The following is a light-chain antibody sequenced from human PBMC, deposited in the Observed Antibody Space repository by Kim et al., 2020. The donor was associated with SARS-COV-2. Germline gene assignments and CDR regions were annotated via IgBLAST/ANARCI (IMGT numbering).Light chain of an antibody. Sequence: PGERVPPSCRASQSVTKTYLAWYQQKPGQAPRLLIYDASNRAAGIPDRFSGSGSGTDFTLTISRLEPEDFAVYYCHQYGSSPPLPFGGGTKVDSK. J-gene: IGKJ4*01. CDR2: DAS. V-gene: IGKV3-20*01. CDR1: QSVTKTY. CDR3: HQYGSSPPLP.